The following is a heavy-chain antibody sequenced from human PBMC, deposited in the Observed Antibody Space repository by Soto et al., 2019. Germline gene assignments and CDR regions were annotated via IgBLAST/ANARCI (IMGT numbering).Heavy chain of an antibody. CDR2: ISGSGGRT. CDR3: GNDLSPRGIGYFDL. V-gene: IGHV3-23*01. J-gene: IGHJ2*01. CDR1: GFTFSSYA. Sequence: GGSLRLSCAASGFTFSSYAMSWIRQAPGKGLEWVSAISGSGGRTYYADSVKGRFTISRDNSKNTLYLQMNSQRAEDTAVYYCGNDLSPRGIGYFDLWGRGTLVT.